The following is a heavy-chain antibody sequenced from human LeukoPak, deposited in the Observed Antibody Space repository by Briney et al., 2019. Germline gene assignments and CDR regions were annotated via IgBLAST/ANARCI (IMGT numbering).Heavy chain of an antibody. CDR3: AREGFYYDILTGYYHKYYYYGMDV. J-gene: IGHJ6*02. Sequence: ASVKVSCKASGYTFTSYGISWVRQAPGQGLGWMGWISAYNGNTNYAQKLQGRVTMTTDTSTSTAYMELRSLRSDNTAVYYCAREGFYYDILTGYYHKYYYYGMDVWGQGTTVTVSS. D-gene: IGHD3-9*01. CDR1: GYTFTSYG. V-gene: IGHV1-18*01. CDR2: ISAYNGNT.